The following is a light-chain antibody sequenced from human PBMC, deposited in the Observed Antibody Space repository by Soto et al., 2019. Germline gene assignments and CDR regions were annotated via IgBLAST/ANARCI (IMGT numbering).Light chain of an antibody. CDR2: LAS. Sequence: IVLTQSPLSLPVSPGQSASIACRSSQTLRHVNGHNYLDWYVQKPGQSPQLLTYLASNRSAGVPGRFSGSGSGTDFTLRISSVEAEDVGVYFCMQALPLPWTFGPGTRMEI. J-gene: IGKJ1*01. CDR1: QTLRHVNGHNY. CDR3: MQALPLPWT. V-gene: IGKV2-28*01.